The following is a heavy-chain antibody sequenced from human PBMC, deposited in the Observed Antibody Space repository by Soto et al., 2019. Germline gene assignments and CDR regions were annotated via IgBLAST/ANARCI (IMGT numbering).Heavy chain of an antibody. Sequence: QLQLQESGPGLVKPSQTLSLACTVSGGSFSSGGYYWSWIRQLPGKGLEWIGYIHYSGSTYYNPSLKSRFTISLDTSKNQFSLKLSSVTAADTAVYYCARATSFSGHHGYWGQGTLVTVSS. CDR1: GGSFSSGGYY. D-gene: IGHD2-8*02. V-gene: IGHV4-31*03. CDR2: IHYSGST. J-gene: IGHJ4*02. CDR3: ARATSFSGHHGY.